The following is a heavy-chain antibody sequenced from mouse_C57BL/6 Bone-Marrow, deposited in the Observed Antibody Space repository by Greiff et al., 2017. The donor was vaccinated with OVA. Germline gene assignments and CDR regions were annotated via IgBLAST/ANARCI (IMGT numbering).Heavy chain of an antibody. CDR3: ATLTMVTTGPYAMDY. V-gene: IGHV2-5*01. D-gene: IGHD2-2*01. J-gene: IGHJ4*01. Sequence: VQLQQSGPGLVQPSQSLSITCTVSGFSLTSYGVHWVRQSPGKGLEWLGVIWRGGSTDYNAAFMSRLSITKDNSKSQVFFTMNSLQADDTAIYDCATLTMVTTGPYAMDYWGQGTSVTVSS. CDR1: GFSLTSYG. CDR2: IWRGGST.